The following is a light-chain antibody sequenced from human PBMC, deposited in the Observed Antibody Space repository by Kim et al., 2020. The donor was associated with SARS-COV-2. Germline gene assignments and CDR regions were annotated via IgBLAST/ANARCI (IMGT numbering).Light chain of an antibody. J-gene: IGLJ2*01. V-gene: IGLV3-19*01. CDR1: SLRSYY. Sequence: AWGQTVRITCQGDSLRSYYASWYQQKPGQAPVLVIYGKNNRPSGIPDRFSGSSSGNTASLTITGAEAEDEADYYCNSRDSSGNHLVFGGGTQLTVL. CDR3: NSRDSSGNHLV. CDR2: GKN.